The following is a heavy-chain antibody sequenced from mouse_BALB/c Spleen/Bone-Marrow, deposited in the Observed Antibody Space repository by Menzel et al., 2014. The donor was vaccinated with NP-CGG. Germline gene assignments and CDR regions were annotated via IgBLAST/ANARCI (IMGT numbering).Heavy chain of an antibody. Sequence: DVKLQESGAELVKPGASVKLSCTASGFNIKDTYMHWVKQRPEQGLEWIGRIDPANGNTKYDPKFQGKATITADTSSNTAYLQLSSLTSEDTAVYYCARWEYYAMDYWGQATSVPVSS. CDR3: ARWEYYAMDY. V-gene: IGHV14-3*02. CDR1: GFNIKDTY. D-gene: IGHD4-1*01. J-gene: IGHJ4*01. CDR2: IDPANGNT.